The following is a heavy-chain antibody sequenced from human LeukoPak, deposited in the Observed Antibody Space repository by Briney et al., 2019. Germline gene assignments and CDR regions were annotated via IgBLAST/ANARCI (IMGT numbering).Heavy chain of an antibody. V-gene: IGHV6-1*01. D-gene: IGHD3-10*01. J-gene: IGHJ4*02. Sequence: SQTLSLTCAISGDSVSNNIATWNWVRQSPSRGLEWLGRTYYRSRWGNDYAISVKGRITINPDTSRNQFSLQLNSVTPEDTAVCYCVRDSDDYYWALDFWGQGTPVTVSS. CDR1: GDSVSNNIAT. CDR3: VRDSDDYYWALDF. CDR2: TYYRSRWGN.